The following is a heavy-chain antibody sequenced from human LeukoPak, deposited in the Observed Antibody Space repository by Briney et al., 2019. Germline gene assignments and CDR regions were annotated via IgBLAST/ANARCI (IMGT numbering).Heavy chain of an antibody. Sequence: GRSLRLSCAASGFTFNIYAMHWVRQTPGRGLEWVAVMSYDENNLHYTDSVKGRLTISRDNSKNTLYLQMNSLRAEDTAVYYCARDLGPGPISGYPRGRFYYGMDVWGQGTTVTVSS. CDR2: MSYDENNL. V-gene: IGHV3-30-3*01. CDR3: ARDLGPGPISGYPRGRFYYGMDV. D-gene: IGHD3-22*01. CDR1: GFTFNIYA. J-gene: IGHJ6*02.